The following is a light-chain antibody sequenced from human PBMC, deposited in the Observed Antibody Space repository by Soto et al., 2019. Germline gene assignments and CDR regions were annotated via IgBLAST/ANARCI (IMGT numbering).Light chain of an antibody. V-gene: IGKV3D-15*01. J-gene: IGKJ1*01. CDR1: QSVSRN. CDR3: QQYYHWPRT. CDR2: GAS. Sequence: EKGVTHSPATVSVPPRERATLSCRASQSVSRNLAWYQQKPGQAPRLLIYGASTRATGIPARFSGSGSGTDFNLTISSLQSEDFAVYYCQQYYHWPRTFGQGTKVDI.